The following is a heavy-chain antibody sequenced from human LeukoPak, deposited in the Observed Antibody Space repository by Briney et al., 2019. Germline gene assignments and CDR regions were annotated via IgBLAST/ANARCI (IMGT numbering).Heavy chain of an antibody. CDR1: GGSITSGNYY. Sequence: PSETLSLTCTVSGGSITSGNYYWNWIRQPAGEGLEWIGRIYASGTTNYNPSLKSRVAISIDTSENQLSLNLSSVTAADTAVYYCARAPYSRPLNWFDPWGQGTLVTVSS. D-gene: IGHD4-11*01. CDR3: ARAPYSRPLNWFDP. J-gene: IGHJ5*02. CDR2: IYASGTT. V-gene: IGHV4-61*02.